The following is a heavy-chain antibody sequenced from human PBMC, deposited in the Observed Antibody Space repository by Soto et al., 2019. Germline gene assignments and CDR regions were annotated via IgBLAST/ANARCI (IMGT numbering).Heavy chain of an antibody. V-gene: IGHV3-21*01. CDR3: ARRPLRTSLYFQH. CDR1: GFTFSSYS. Sequence: EVQLVESGGGLVKPGGSLRLSCAASGFTFSSYSMNWVRQAPGKGLEWVSSISSSSSYIYYADSVKGRFTISRDNAKNSLYLQMNSLRAEDAAVYYCARRPLRTSLYFQHWGQGTLVTVSS. CDR2: ISSSSSYI. J-gene: IGHJ1*01. D-gene: IGHD2-2*01.